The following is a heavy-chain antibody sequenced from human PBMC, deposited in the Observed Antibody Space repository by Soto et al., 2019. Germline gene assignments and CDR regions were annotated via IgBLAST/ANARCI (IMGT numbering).Heavy chain of an antibody. D-gene: IGHD5-18*01. CDR1: GFTSSAYY. Sequence: QVQLVESGGGLVKPEGSLRLSCEPSGFTSSAYYLSWFRQAPGKGLGWVSYISSTSSYTNYADSVKGRFTISRDNAKNSLSLQMNILRAEDTAVYYCARPHKTTAMAPFDYWGQGTLVTVSS. CDR3: ARPHKTTAMAPFDY. CDR2: ISSTSSYT. V-gene: IGHV3-11*05. J-gene: IGHJ4*02.